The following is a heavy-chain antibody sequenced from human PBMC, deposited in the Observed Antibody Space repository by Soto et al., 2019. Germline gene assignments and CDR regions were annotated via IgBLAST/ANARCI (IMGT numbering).Heavy chain of an antibody. CDR3: GSDFGGVDLVVAAGEVGRL. V-gene: IGHV1-2*02. Sequence: QEQLVQSGADIKKPGASVKVSCKASGHTFSGYYVHWVRQAPGQGLEWMGWGNPNSGGTHYAQKFQRMGSMISNTTLSGAYVGLVNLRTDDLAVYFWGSDFGGVDLVVAAGEVGRLWGQGTLVTVSS. CDR1: GHTFSGYY. CDR2: GNPNSGGT. J-gene: IGHJ4*02. D-gene: IGHD3-16*01.